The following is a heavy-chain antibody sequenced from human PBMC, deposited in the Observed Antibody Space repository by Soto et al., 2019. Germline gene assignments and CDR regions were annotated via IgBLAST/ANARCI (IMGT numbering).Heavy chain of an antibody. V-gene: IGHV1-69*01. J-gene: IGHJ5*02. Sequence: QVQLVQSGAEVKKPGSSVKVSCKASGGTFSSYAISWVRQAPGQGLEWMGGIIPIFGTATYAQKFQGRVTITADESTSTAYMELSSLRSEDTAVYYCARGIVVVTATPYNWFDPWGQVTLVTVSS. CDR2: IIPIFGTA. CDR1: GGTFSSYA. CDR3: ARGIVVVTATPYNWFDP. D-gene: IGHD2-21*02.